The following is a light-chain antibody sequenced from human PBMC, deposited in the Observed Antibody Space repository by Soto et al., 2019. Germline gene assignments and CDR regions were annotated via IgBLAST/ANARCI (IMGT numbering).Light chain of an antibody. CDR3: QHYDIATRT. CDR2: ATS. CDR1: QSVPSDS. J-gene: IGKJ1*01. V-gene: IGKV3-20*01. Sequence: EIVLTQSPATLSVSPGEEAILSCRASQSVPSDSLAWYQHKPGQDPRLLIYATSKKATGFPARFGGSGTGTDFTLSVNTVEPEDFSVYYCQHYDIATRTFGQGTKLEVK.